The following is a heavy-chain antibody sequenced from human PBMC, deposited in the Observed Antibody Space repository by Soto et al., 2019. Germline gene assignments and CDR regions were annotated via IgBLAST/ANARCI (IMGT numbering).Heavy chain of an antibody. V-gene: IGHV1-69*01. CDR2: IIPLFGTP. CDR3: ASERVAEMATGGYFDN. J-gene: IGHJ4*02. D-gene: IGHD5-12*01. CDR1: GGTFSDLA. Sequence: QVHLVQSGAEVKKPGSSVKVSCKTSGGTFSDLAFSWVRQAPRQGLEWVGGIIPLFGTPNYAREFQGRVSISADESSNTVYMELRSLRSDDTAVYYCASERVAEMATGGYFDNWGQGTLVNVSS.